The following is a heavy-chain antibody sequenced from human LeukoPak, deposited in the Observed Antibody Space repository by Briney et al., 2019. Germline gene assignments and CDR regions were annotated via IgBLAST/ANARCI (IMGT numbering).Heavy chain of an antibody. J-gene: IGHJ5*02. D-gene: IGHD4-17*01. CDR2: TYYRSKWYN. Sequence: QTLSLTCAISGDSVSSNSAASNWIRQSPSRGLEWLGRTYYRSKWYNDYAVSVKSPITINPDTSKNPFSLQLNSVTPEDTAVYYCARDPSVGDYGDSMNWFDPWGQGTLVTVSS. CDR3: ARDPSVGDYGDSMNWFDP. V-gene: IGHV6-1*01. CDR1: GDSVSSNSAA.